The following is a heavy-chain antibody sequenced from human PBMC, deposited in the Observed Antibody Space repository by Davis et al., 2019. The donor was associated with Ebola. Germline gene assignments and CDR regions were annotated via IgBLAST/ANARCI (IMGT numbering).Heavy chain of an antibody. CDR2: IKSDGSSI. Sequence: GESLKISCAGSGFTFSGYWMHWVRQAAGKGLVWVSRIKSDGSSISYADSVKGRFTISRDNSKNTLYLQMNSLNTDDTATYYCAKGGSSWSRFDSWGQGTLVTVSS. J-gene: IGHJ4*02. CDR3: AKGGSSWSRFDS. V-gene: IGHV3-74*01. D-gene: IGHD6-13*01. CDR1: GFTFSGYW.